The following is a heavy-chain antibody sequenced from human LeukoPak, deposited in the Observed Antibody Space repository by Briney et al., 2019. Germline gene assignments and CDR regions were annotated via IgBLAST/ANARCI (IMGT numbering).Heavy chain of an antibody. Sequence: SETLSLTCAVYGGSFSSYYWSWIRQPPGKGLEWIGEINHSEGTNYNPSLKSRVTISVDTSKNQFSLKLSSVTAADTAVYYCAREVGATGAFDIWGQGTMVTVSS. V-gene: IGHV4-34*01. CDR2: INHSEGT. D-gene: IGHD1-26*01. J-gene: IGHJ3*02. CDR1: GGSFSSYY. CDR3: AREVGATGAFDI.